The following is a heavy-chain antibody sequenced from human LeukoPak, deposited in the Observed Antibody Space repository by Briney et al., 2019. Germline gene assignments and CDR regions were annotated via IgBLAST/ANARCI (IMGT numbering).Heavy chain of an antibody. Sequence: GGSLRLSCAASGFTFSSYSMNWVRQAPGKGLEWVSSISSSSGYIYYADSVKGRFTISRDNAKNSLYLQMNSLRAEDTAVYYCARDNRPGYGILTGPLGYYYGMDVWGQGTTVTVSS. D-gene: IGHD3-9*01. CDR1: GFTFSSYS. J-gene: IGHJ6*02. V-gene: IGHV3-21*01. CDR2: ISSSSGYI. CDR3: ARDNRPGYGILTGPLGYYYGMDV.